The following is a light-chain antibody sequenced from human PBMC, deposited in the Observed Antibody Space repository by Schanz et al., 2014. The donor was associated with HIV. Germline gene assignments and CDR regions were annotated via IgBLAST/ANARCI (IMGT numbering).Light chain of an antibody. CDR2: GNN. V-gene: IGLV1-44*01. J-gene: IGLJ3*02. Sequence: QSVLTQPPSVSGTPGQRVTISCSGGTSNIGRNSVNWYQQLPGTAPKLLIYGNNQRPSGVPDRFSGSKSGTSASLAISGLQAEDEADYYCQSYDNNLGGSGVFGGGTKLTVL. CDR1: TSNIGRNS. CDR3: QSYDNNLGGSGV.